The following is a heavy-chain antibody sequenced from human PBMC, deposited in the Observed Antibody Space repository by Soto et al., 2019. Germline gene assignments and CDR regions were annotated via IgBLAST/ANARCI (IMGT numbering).Heavy chain of an antibody. D-gene: IGHD2-2*01. J-gene: IGHJ4*02. Sequence: QVQLQESGPGLVKPSETLSLTCTVSGGSISSYYWSWIRQPPGKGLEWIGYIYYSGSTNYNPSLKSRVTISVDTSKNQFSLKLSSVTAADTAVYYCARVQCSSTSCYPDYFDYWGQGTLVTVSS. CDR3: ARVQCSSTSCYPDYFDY. CDR2: IYYSGST. V-gene: IGHV4-59*01. CDR1: GGSISSYY.